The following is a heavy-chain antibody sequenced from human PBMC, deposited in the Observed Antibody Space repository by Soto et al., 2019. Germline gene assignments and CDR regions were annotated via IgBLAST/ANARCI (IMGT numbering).Heavy chain of an antibody. D-gene: IGHD1-26*01. CDR3: AGGSWELSRY. Sequence: QLQLQESGPGLAKPSETLSLTCTVSGGSISSSSYYWGWIRQPPGKGLEWIGSISYSGSTSYNPSLRSRVTISEDTSKNQFSLKLSSVTAADTAVYYCAGGSWELSRYWGQGTLVTVSS. CDR1: GGSISSSSYY. CDR2: ISYSGST. J-gene: IGHJ4*02. V-gene: IGHV4-39*01.